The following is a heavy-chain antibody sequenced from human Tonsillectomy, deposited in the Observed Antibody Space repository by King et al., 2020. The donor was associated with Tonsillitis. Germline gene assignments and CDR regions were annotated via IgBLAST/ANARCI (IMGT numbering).Heavy chain of an antibody. D-gene: IGHD5-24*01. J-gene: IGHJ4*02. CDR1: GFTFSHYG. V-gene: IGHV3-30*18. CDR3: AKDSKDAYNYWGMGYFDY. CDR2: ISYDGNNK. Sequence: VQLVESGGGVVQPGRSLRLPCAASGFTFSHYGMHWVRQAPGKGLEWVAFISYDGNNKYYADSVKGRFTISRDNSKNTLYLQMNSLRTDDTAVYYCAKDSKDAYNYWGMGYFDYWGQGTLVTVSS.